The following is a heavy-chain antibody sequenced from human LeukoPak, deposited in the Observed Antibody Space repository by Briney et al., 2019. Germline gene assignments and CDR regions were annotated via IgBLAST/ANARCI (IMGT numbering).Heavy chain of an antibody. J-gene: IGHJ6*02. CDR1: GGTYSSSA. CDR3: ARDQGLTAPPPYGLDV. Sequence: SVKVSCKASGGTYSSSAITWVRQAPGQGLEWMGRIIPVLNITSYAQKFQGSVTITADTSTSTVYMELSSLRSEETAVYYCARDQGLTAPPPYGLDVWGQGTTVIVSS. CDR2: IIPVLNIT. D-gene: IGHD5-18*01. V-gene: IGHV1-69*04.